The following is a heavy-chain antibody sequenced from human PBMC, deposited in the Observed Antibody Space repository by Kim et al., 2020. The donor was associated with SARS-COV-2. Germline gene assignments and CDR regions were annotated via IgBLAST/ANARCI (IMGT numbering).Heavy chain of an antibody. V-gene: IGHV3-21*01. CDR2: ISSSSSYI. Sequence: GGSLRLSCAASGFTFSSYSMNWVRQAPGKGLEWVSSISSSSSYIYYADSVKGRFTISRDNAKNSLYLQMNSLRAEDTAVYYCAKFGESHYLFDYWGQGTLVTVSS. D-gene: IGHD3-10*01. CDR1: GFTFSSYS. CDR3: AKFGESHYLFDY. J-gene: IGHJ4*02.